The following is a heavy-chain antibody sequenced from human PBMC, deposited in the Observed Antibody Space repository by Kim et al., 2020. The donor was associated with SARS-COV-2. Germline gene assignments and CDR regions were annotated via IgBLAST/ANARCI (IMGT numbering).Heavy chain of an antibody. V-gene: IGHV3-13*04. J-gene: IGHJ4*02. CDR3: ARGLSRAVAGLLSLYYFDC. CDR1: GFTFSSYD. D-gene: IGHD6-19*01. CDR2: IGTAGDT. Sequence: GGSLRLSCAASGFTFSSYDMHWVRQATGKGLEWVSAIGTAGDTYYPGSVKGRFTISRENAKNSLYLQMNSLRAGDTAVYYCARGLSRAVAGLLSLYYFDCWGQGTLVTVSS.